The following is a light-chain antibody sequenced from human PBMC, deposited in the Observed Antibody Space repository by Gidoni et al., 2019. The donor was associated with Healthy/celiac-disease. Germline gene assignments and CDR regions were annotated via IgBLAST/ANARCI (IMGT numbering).Light chain of an antibody. CDR1: QSVGSY. V-gene: IGKV3-11*01. Sequence: IVLTPSPATLSLSPGERATLSCRASQSVGSYLAWYQQKPGQAPRLLIYDASNRATGIPARFSGSGSGTDFTLTISSLEPEDFAVYYCQQRSNWPLTFGGGTKVEIK. CDR3: QQRSNWPLT. J-gene: IGKJ4*01. CDR2: DAS.